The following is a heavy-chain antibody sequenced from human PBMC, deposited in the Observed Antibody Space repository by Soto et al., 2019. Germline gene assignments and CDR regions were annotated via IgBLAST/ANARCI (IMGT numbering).Heavy chain of an antibody. J-gene: IGHJ6*02. V-gene: IGHV4-34*01. CDR3: AGGLYSSSSWGSFYYYGMDV. CDR1: GGSFSGYY. Sequence: PSETLSLTCAVYGGSFSGYYWSWIRQPPGKGLEWIGEINHSGSTNYNPSLKSRVTISVDTSKNQFSLKLSSVTAADTAVYYCAGGLYSSSSWGSFYYYGMDVWGQGTTVTVSS. D-gene: IGHD6-6*01. CDR2: INHSGST.